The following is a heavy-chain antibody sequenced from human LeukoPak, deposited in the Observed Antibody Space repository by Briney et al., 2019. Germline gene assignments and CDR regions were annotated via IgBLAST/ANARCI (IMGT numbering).Heavy chain of an antibody. CDR1: GGSISSSSYY. D-gene: IGHD1-20*01. Sequence: PSETLSLTCTVSGGSISSSSYYWGWIRQPPGKGLEWIGSIYYSGSTYYNPSLKSRVTMSVDTSKNQFSLKLSSVTAADTAVYYCARDLGPPYNWKVDVWGQGTTVTVSS. CDR2: IYYSGST. J-gene: IGHJ6*02. V-gene: IGHV4-39*07. CDR3: ARDLGPPYNWKVDV.